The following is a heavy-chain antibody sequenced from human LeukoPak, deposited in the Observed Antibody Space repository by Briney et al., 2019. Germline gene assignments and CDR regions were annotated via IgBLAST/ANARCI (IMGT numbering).Heavy chain of an antibody. V-gene: IGHV3-74*01. J-gene: IGHJ3*02. CDR3: ARALYYDFWSGSPDDAFDI. D-gene: IGHD3-3*01. Sequence: PGGSLRLSCAASGNYWMHWVRQAPGKELVWVSHINSDGSWTSYADSVKGRFTISRDNAKNSLYLQMNSLRAEDTALYHCARALYYDFWSGSPDDAFDIWGQGTMVTVSS. CDR2: INSDGSWT. CDR1: GNYW.